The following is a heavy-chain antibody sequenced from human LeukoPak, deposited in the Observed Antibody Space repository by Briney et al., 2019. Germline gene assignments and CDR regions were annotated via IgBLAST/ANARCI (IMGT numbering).Heavy chain of an antibody. V-gene: IGHV3-33*06. D-gene: IGHD6-19*01. CDR3: AKDGGSGWYGTHFDY. CDR1: GFIFNTSA. Sequence: GRSLRLSCAAPGFIFNTSAMHWVRQAPGKGLEWVAIIWFDGTNNYYTDSVKGRFTISRDNSKNTLFLQMNSLRDDDTAVYYCAKDGGSGWYGTHFDYWGQGILVTVSS. CDR2: IWFDGTNN. J-gene: IGHJ4*02.